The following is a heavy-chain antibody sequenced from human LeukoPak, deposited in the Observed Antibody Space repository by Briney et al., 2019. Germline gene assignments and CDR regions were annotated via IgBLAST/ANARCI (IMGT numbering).Heavy chain of an antibody. J-gene: IGHJ4*02. CDR1: GYTFTSYG. CDR3: ARRQGTTLSFDY. CDR2: INAYNGNT. D-gene: IGHD1-1*01. V-gene: IGHV1-18*01. Sequence: ASVTLSCKASGYTFTSYGFSWVRQAPGQGLEWMGWINAYNGNTNYAQKLQGRVTMTTDTSTSTAYMELRSLRFDDTAVYYCARRQGTTLSFDYWGQGTLVTASS.